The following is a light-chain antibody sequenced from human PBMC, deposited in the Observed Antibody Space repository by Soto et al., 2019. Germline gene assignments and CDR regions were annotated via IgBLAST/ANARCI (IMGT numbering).Light chain of an antibody. V-gene: IGLV2-8*01. CDR3: SSYAGSNIYV. CDR1: SSDVGGYNY. Sequence: QSVLNQPPSASGAPGQSVTISCTGTSSDVGGYNYVSWYQQHPGKAPKLMIYEVSKRPSGVPDRFSGSKSGNTASLTVSGLQAEDEADYYCSSYAGSNIYVFGTGTKVTVL. J-gene: IGLJ1*01. CDR2: EVS.